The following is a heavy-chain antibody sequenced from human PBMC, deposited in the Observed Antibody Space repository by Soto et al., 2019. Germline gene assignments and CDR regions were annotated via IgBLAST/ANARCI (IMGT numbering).Heavy chain of an antibody. CDR1: GFTFSNAW. CDR3: TITRGDGWVFDY. D-gene: IGHD6-19*01. V-gene: IGHV3-15*07. CDR2: IKSKTDGGTT. J-gene: IGHJ4*02. Sequence: GGSLRLSCAASGFTFSNAWMNWVRQAPGKGLEWVGRIKSKTDGGTTDYAAPVKGRFTISRDDSKNTLYLQMNSLKTEDTAVYYCTITRGDGWVFDYWGQGTLVTVSS.